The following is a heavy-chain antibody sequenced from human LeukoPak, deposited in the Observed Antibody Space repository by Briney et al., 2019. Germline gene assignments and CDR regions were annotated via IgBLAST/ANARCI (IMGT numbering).Heavy chain of an antibody. J-gene: IGHJ5*02. Sequence: ASVKVSCKAFGYTFTSYAMHWVRQAPGQRLEWMGWINAGNGNTKYSQKFQGRVTITRDTSAGTAYMELSSLRSEDTAVYYCARERGAMVRGVRGWFDPWGQGTLVTVSS. V-gene: IGHV1-3*01. CDR2: INAGNGNT. CDR1: GYTFTSYA. D-gene: IGHD3-10*01. CDR3: ARERGAMVRGVRGWFDP.